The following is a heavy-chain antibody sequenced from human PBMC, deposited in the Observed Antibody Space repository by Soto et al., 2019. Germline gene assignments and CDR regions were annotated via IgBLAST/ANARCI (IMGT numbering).Heavy chain of an antibody. CDR3: ARNTYYDSTGTFDS. CDR1: GGSITSYY. Sequence: SETLSLTCTVSGGSITSYYWSWIRQPPGKELEWIGYIYYSGATNYNPSLKSRVTISVDTSKNQFSLRLGSVTAADTAVYYCARNTYYDSTGTFDSWGQGTLVTVSS. D-gene: IGHD3-22*01. CDR2: IYYSGAT. V-gene: IGHV4-59*01. J-gene: IGHJ4*02.